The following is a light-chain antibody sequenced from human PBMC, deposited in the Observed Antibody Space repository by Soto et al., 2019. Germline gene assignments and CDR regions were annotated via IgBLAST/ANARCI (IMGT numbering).Light chain of an antibody. V-gene: IGLV2-14*01. CDR2: DVS. CDR1: SSDVGGYNY. Sequence: QSALTQPASVSGSPGQSITISCTGTSSDVGGYNYVSWYQQHPGKAPQLMIYDVSNRPSGVSNRFSGSKSGNTASLTISGLQAEHEADYYCSSYTSSSTLAVFGGGTQLTVL. J-gene: IGLJ7*01. CDR3: SSYTSSSTLAV.